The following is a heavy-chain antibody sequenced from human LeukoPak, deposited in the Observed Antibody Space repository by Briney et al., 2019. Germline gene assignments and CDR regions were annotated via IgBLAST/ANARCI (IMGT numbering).Heavy chain of an antibody. CDR1: GFTFSDYY. D-gene: IGHD3-22*01. J-gene: IGHJ3*02. Sequence: TGGSLRLSCAASGFTFSDYYMTWIRQAPGKGLEWVSYISGVTSYTNYADSVKGRFTISRDNAKSSLYLQMNNLRAEDTAVYYCARDREYYYDSSGYYCHDAFDIWGQGTTVTVSS. CDR3: ARDREYYYDSSGYYCHDAFDI. CDR2: ISGVTSYT. V-gene: IGHV3-11*05.